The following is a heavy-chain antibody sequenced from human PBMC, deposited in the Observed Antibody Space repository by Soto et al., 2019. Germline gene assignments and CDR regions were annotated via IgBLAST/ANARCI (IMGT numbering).Heavy chain of an antibody. CDR2: VSGNGGTT. D-gene: IGHD3-3*01. CDR1: GFPFGTHA. Sequence: PGGSLRLSCAASGFPFGTHAMSWVRQAPGKGLEWVSLVSGNGGTTNYADSVKGRFTMSRDNSQKTLYLQMNSLRAEDTAIYYCAKGKAHTLFGVDTLFDYWGGGTLVTVCS. CDR3: AKGKAHTLFGVDTLFDY. V-gene: IGHV3-23*01. J-gene: IGHJ4*02.